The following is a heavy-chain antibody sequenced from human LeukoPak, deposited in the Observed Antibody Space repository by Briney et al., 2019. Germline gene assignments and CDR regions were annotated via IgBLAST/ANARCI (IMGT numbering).Heavy chain of an antibody. CDR2: IYTSGST. CDR1: GGSISYYY. CDR3: ASAPRSGTYLFEY. V-gene: IGHV4-4*07. D-gene: IGHD3-10*01. Sequence: SETLSLTCTVSGGSISYYYWTWIRQPAGKGLEWIGRIYTSGSTSYNPSPKSRVTMSVDTSKNQFSLKLSSVTAADTAVYYCASAPRSGTYLFEYWGQGTLVTVSS. J-gene: IGHJ4*02.